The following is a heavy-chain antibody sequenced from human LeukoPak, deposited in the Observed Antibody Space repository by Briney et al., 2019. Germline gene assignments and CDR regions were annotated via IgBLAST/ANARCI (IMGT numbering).Heavy chain of an antibody. J-gene: IGHJ4*02. Sequence: GSLRLSCAASGFTFSDYYMSWLRQPPGKGVEWVGEINHRGSTNYNPSLKSRVTISVDTSKNQFSLRLSSVTAADTAVYYCALTPRIRRSIAVAGTALDYWGQGTLVTVSS. D-gene: IGHD6-19*01. V-gene: IGHV4-34*08. CDR2: INHRGST. CDR3: ALTPRIRRSIAVAGTALDY. CDR1: GFTFSDYY.